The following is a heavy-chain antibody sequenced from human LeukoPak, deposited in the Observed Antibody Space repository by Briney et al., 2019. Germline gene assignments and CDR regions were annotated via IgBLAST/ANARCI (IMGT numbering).Heavy chain of an antibody. V-gene: IGHV1-69*04. CDR2: IIPIFGIA. CDR3: ARDRPSSYSGSSHVTYYYGMDV. J-gene: IGHJ6*02. Sequence: ASVKVSCKASGGTFSSYAISWVRQAPGQGLEWMGRIIPIFGIANYAQKFQGRVTITADKSTSTAYMELSSLRSEDTAVCYCARDRPSSYSGSSHVTYYYGMDVWGQGTTVTVSS. CDR1: GGTFSSYA. D-gene: IGHD6-6*01.